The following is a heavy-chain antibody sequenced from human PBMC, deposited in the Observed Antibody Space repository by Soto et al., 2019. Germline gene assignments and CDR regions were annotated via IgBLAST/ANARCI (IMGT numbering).Heavy chain of an antibody. D-gene: IGHD1-26*01. Sequence: QVQLVESGGGVVQPGRSLRLSCAASGFTFSSYGMHWVRQAPGKGLEWVAVISYDGSNKYYADSVKGRFTISRDNSKNTLYLQMNGLRAEDTAVYYCAKSGSGSTVSSYYYYYMDVWGKGTTVTVSS. CDR2: ISYDGSNK. J-gene: IGHJ6*03. V-gene: IGHV3-30*18. CDR3: AKSGSGSTVSSYYYYYMDV. CDR1: GFTFSSYG.